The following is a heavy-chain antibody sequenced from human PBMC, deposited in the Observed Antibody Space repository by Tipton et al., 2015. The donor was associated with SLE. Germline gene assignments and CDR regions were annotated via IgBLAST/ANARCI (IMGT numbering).Heavy chain of an antibody. J-gene: IGHJ6*03. CDR3: ARAGAGYYYYYYMDV. CDR2: IYYSGST. V-gene: IGHV4-61*08. CDR1: GGSISSGGYY. Sequence: LRLSCTVSGGSISSGGYYWSWIRQHPGKGLEWIGYIYYSGSTNYNPSLKSRVTISVDTSKNQFSLKLSSVTAADTAVYYCARAGAGYYYYYYMDVWGQGTTVTVSS.